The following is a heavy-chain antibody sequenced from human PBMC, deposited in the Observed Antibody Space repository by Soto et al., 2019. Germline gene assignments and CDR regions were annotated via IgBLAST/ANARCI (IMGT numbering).Heavy chain of an antibody. Sequence: QVQLVQSGAEVKKPGSSVKVSCKASGGTFSSYAISWVRQAPGQGLEWMGGIITIFGTANYAQKFQGRDTITSDESTSTAYMERSSLRSEDTAVYYCASYYDFWSAERPTYYCMDFWGQGTTVTVSS. V-gene: IGHV1-69*01. CDR2: IITIFGTA. J-gene: IGHJ6*02. CDR3: ASYYDFWSAERPTYYCMDF. CDR1: GGTFSSYA. D-gene: IGHD3-3*01.